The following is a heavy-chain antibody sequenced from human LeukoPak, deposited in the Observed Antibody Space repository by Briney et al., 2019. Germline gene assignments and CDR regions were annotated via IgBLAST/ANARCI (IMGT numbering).Heavy chain of an antibody. J-gene: IGHJ6*03. CDR3: ARAEKEYYMDV. CDR2: IIPIFGTA. CDR1: GYTFTSYA. V-gene: IGHV1-69*13. Sequence: GASVKVSCKASGYTFTSYAMNWVRQAPGQGLEWMGGIIPIFGTANYAQKFQGRVTITADESTSTAYMELSSLRSEDTAVYYCARAEKEYYMDVWGKGTTVTVS.